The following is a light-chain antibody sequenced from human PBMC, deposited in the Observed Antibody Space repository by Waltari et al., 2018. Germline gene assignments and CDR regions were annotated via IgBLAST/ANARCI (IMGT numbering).Light chain of an antibody. CDR2: KAS. V-gene: IGKV1-5*03. Sequence: DIQMTQSPSSLSASVGDKVTITCRASQSISTLLAWFQLKPGKAPKLLIYKASKLESGVPSRFSGSGSGTEFTLTISSLLPEDFATYYCQQYNSDSHSFGQGTRLEIK. CDR1: QSISTL. J-gene: IGKJ2*01. CDR3: QQYNSDSHS.